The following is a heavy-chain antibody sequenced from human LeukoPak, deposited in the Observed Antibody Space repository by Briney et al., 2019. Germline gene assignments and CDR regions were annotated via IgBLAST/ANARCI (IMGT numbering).Heavy chain of an antibody. D-gene: IGHD1-26*01. J-gene: IGHJ4*02. CDR3: AKDRHHSGSYAADIDY. V-gene: IGHV3-11*04. CDR2: ISSSGSTI. Sequence: GGSLRLSCAASGFTFSDYYMSWIRQAPGKGLEWVSYISSSGSTIYYADSVKGRFTISRDNAKNSLYLQMNSLRAEDTAVYYCAKDRHHSGSYAADIDYWGQGTLVTVSS. CDR1: GFTFSDYY.